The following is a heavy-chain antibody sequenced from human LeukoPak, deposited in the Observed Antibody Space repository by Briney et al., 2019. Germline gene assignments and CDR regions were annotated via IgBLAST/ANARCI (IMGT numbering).Heavy chain of an antibody. J-gene: IGHJ5*02. CDR3: AREGQWLASNWFDP. Sequence: SETLSLTCAVYGESFSGYYWSWIRQPPGKGLEWIGEINHSGSTNYNPSLKSRVTISVDTSKNQFSLKLSSVTAADTAVYYCAREGQWLASNWFDPWGQGTLVTVSS. D-gene: IGHD6-19*01. CDR2: INHSGST. CDR1: GESFSGYY. V-gene: IGHV4-34*01.